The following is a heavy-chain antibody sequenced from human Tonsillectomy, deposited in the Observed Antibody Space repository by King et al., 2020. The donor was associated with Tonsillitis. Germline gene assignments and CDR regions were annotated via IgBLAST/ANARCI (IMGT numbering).Heavy chain of an antibody. CDR3: ARQQYGDYAVDAFDI. Sequence: QLQESGLGLVKPSETLSLTCTVSGGSISSYHWSWIRQPPGKGLEWIGYIFHSGSTNYNPSLKSRVTISVDTSENQFSLKLSSVTAADTAVYYCARQQYGDYAVDAFDIWGQGTMVTVSS. CDR2: IFHSGST. J-gene: IGHJ3*02. CDR1: GGSISSYH. D-gene: IGHD4-17*01. V-gene: IGHV4-59*08.